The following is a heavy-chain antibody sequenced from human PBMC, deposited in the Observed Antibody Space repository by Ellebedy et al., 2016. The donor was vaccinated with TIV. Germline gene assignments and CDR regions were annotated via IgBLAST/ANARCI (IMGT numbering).Heavy chain of an antibody. D-gene: IGHD3-3*01. Sequence: SETLSLXXTVSGASISNNEDYWGWIRQPPGKGLEWIGTVHYSGTTYYSPSLESRITISVDTSKNQLSLRLTSVTAADTAVYYCARPYDDFWSGYYDWGHGTPVTVSS. CDR1: GASISNNEDY. CDR2: VHYSGTT. J-gene: IGHJ4*01. CDR3: ARPYDDFWSGYYD. V-gene: IGHV4-39*01.